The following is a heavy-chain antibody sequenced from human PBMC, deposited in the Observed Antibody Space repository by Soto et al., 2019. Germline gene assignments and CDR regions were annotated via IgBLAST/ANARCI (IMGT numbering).Heavy chain of an antibody. D-gene: IGHD3-3*01. V-gene: IGHV3-23*01. CDR3: AKEGWSGYDAFDI. J-gene: IGHJ3*02. CDR1: GFTFSSYA. CDR2: ISGSGGST. Sequence: GESLKISCAASGFTFSSYAMSWVRQAPGKGLEWVSAISGSGGSTYYADSVKGRFTISRDNSKNTLYLQMNSLRAEDTAVYYCAKEGWSGYDAFDIWGQGTMVTVSS.